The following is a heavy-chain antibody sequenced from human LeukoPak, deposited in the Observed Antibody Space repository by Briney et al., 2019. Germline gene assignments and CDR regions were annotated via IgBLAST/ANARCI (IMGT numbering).Heavy chain of an antibody. CDR2: IRSKVHGGTT. J-gene: IGHJ4*02. CDR1: GFTFGDYA. D-gene: IGHD3-3*01. Sequence: GRSLRLSCTASGFTFGDYAMSWVRQAPGKGLEWVGSIRSKVHGGTTEYAASVKGRFTISRDDSKSIAYVQMNSLKIEDTAVYYCTRASFGDFWSGYYEDYWGQGTLVTVSS. V-gene: IGHV3-49*04. CDR3: TRASFGDFWSGYYEDY.